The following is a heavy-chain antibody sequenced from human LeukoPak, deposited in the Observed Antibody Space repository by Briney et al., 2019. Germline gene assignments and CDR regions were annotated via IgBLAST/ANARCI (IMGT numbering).Heavy chain of an antibody. CDR1: GGSISSDY. CDR3: ARMTDGAYEISYHSYIGV. Sequence: SETLSLTCTVTGGSISSDYWSWIRQPPGKGLEWIGYFYNSGSTSYNPSLKGRATISVHTSKKQSSLRWTSVAAADTAVYYCARMTDGAYEISYHSYIGVWGKGTTVTVSS. D-gene: IGHD4-17*01. J-gene: IGHJ6*03. CDR2: FYNSGST. V-gene: IGHV4-59*01.